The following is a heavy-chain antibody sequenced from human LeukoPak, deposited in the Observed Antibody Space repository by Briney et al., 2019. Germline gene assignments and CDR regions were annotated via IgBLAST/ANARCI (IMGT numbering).Heavy chain of an antibody. CDR3: ARVGPSSSLLMYFDY. CDR1: GGSISSSSYY. J-gene: IGHJ4*02. D-gene: IGHD6-6*01. Sequence: PSETLSLTCTVSGGSISSSSYYWGWIRQPPGTGLEWIGSIYYSGSTYYNPSLKSRVTISVDTSKNQFSLKLSSVTAADTAVYYCARVGPSSSLLMYFDYWGQGTLVTVSS. CDR2: IYYSGST. V-gene: IGHV4-39*07.